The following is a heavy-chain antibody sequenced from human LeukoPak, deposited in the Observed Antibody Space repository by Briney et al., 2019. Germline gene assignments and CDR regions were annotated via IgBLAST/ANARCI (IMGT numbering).Heavy chain of an antibody. CDR1: GGSISSHY. J-gene: IGHJ4*02. Sequence: SETLSLTCTVSGGSISSHYWSWIRQPPGKGLEWIGYIYYSGSTNYNPSLKSRVTISVDTSKSQLSLKLSSVTAADTAVYYCARHGGGVYSEFDYWGQGTLVTVSS. CDR2: IYYSGST. D-gene: IGHD2-15*01. CDR3: ARHGGGVYSEFDY. V-gene: IGHV4-59*08.